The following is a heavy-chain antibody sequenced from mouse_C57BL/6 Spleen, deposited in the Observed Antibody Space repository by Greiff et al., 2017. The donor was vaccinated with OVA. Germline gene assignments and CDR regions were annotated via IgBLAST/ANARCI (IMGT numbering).Heavy chain of an antibody. Sequence: EVQRVESGPELVKPGASVKISCKASGYSFTGYYMNWVKQSPEKSLEWIGEINPSTGGTTYNQKSKAKATLTVDKSSSTAYMQLKSLTSEDSAVYYCARSGGYDEAWFAYWGQGTLVTVSA. D-gene: IGHD2-2*01. V-gene: IGHV1-42*01. J-gene: IGHJ3*01. CDR3: ARSGGYDEAWFAY. CDR1: GYSFTGYY. CDR2: INPSTGGT.